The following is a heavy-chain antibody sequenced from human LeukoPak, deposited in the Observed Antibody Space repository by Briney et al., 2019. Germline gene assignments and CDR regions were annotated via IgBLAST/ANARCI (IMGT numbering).Heavy chain of an antibody. CDR2: IYTSGST. D-gene: IGHD1-26*01. J-gene: IGHJ3*02. CDR3: ARDVLSGSYGAFDI. V-gene: IGHV4-61*02. Sequence: SETLSLTCTVSGGSISSGSYYWSWIRQPAGKGLEWIGRIYTSGSTNYNPSLKSRVTISVDTSKNQFSLKLSSVTAADTAVYYCARDVLSGSYGAFDIWGQGTMVTVSS. CDR1: GGSISSGSYY.